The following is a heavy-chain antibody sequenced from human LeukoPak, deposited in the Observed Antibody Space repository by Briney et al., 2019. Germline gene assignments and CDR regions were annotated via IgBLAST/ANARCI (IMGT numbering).Heavy chain of an antibody. Sequence: GGSLRLSCGASGFTVSSNYMSWVHQAPGKGLEWVSVIYSGGSTYYADSVKGRFTISRDNSKNTLYLQMNSLRAEDTAVYYCARMGGSFQLEYFQHWGQGTLVTVSS. V-gene: IGHV3-53*01. CDR2: IYSGGST. D-gene: IGHD1-26*01. CDR3: ARMGGSFQLEYFQH. CDR1: GFTVSSNY. J-gene: IGHJ1*01.